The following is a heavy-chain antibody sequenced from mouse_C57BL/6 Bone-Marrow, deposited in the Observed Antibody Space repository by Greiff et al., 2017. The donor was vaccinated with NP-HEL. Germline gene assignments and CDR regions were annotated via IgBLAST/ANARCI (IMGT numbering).Heavy chain of an antibody. Sequence: DVKLVESGGGLVPPGGFLKLSCAASGFTFSDYYMYWGRQTPEKRLGWVAYISNGGGSTDYPDTVKGRFTISRDNAKNTLYLQMSRLKSEDTVMYYCARHERWGFAYWGQGTLVTVSA. V-gene: IGHV5-12*01. CDR1: GFTFSDYY. CDR2: ISNGGGST. J-gene: IGHJ3*01. CDR3: ARHERWGFAY. D-gene: IGHD2-3*01.